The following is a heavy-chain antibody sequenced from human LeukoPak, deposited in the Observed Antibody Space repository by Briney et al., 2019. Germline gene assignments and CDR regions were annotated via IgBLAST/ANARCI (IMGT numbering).Heavy chain of an antibody. D-gene: IGHD1-7*01. CDR3: ARPSSLELPYYFDY. CDR2: ISSSGSSI. V-gene: IGHV3-48*03. J-gene: IGHJ4*02. CDR1: GFTFSSYE. Sequence: GGSLRLSCAASGFTFSSYEMNWVRQAPGKGLEWVSYISSSGSSIYYADSVKGRFTISRDNAKNSLYLQMNSLRAEDTAVYYCARPSSLELPYYFDYWGQGTLVTVSS.